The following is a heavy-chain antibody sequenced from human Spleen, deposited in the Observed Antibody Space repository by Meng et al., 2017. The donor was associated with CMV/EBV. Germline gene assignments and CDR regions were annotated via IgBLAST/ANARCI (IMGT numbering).Heavy chain of an antibody. J-gene: IGHJ5*02. CDR3: ARDHAGGFDP. Sequence: GESLKISCAASGFSFSSYSMNWVRQAPGKGLEWVSSISGNSRYLFYADSMKGRFTISRDKAKNSLYLHMSSLRAEDTAVYYCARDHAGGFDPWGQGTLVTVSS. CDR1: GFSFSSYS. CDR2: ISGNSRYL. V-gene: IGHV3-21*01.